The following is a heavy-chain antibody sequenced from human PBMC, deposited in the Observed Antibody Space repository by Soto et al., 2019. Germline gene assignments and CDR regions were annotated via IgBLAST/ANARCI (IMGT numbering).Heavy chain of an antibody. CDR3: ARRTYALSPLGADKRYGMDV. CDR2: IIPIFGTA. Sequence: QVQLVQSGAEVKKPGSSVKVSCKASGGTFSSYAISWVRQAPGQGLEWMGGIIPIFGTANYAQKFQGRVTITADESTSTAYMELSSLRSEGTAVYYCARRTYALSPLGADKRYGMDVWGQGTTVTVSS. J-gene: IGHJ6*02. D-gene: IGHD2-8*01. V-gene: IGHV1-69*01. CDR1: GGTFSSYA.